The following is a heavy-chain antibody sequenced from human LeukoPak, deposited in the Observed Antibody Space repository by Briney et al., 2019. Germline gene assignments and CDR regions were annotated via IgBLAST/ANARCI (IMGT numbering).Heavy chain of an antibody. J-gene: IGHJ3*02. D-gene: IGHD3-22*01. CDR2: FSGYGGST. V-gene: IGHV3-23*01. CDR1: GFTFSSYA. CDR3: AKDTSAYYYDDAFDI. Sequence: GGSLRLSCAASGFTFSSYAMSWVRQAPGKGLEWVSTFSGYGGSTYYADPVKGRFTISRDNSKNTLYLQMNSLRAEDTAVYYCAKDTSAYYYDDAFDIWGQGTMVTVSS.